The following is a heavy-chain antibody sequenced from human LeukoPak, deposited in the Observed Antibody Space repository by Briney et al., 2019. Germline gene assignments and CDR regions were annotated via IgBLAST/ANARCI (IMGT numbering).Heavy chain of an antibody. J-gene: IGHJ6*03. V-gene: IGHV3-21*01. D-gene: IGHD3-16*02. CDR2: ISSSGGSI. CDR1: GFTFSSYS. Sequence: GGSLRLSCAASGFTFSSYSMNWVRQAPGKGLEWVSSISSSGGSIYYADSVKGRFTISRDNAKNSLYLQMNSLRAEDTAVYYCARDLLGYNYYYMDVWGKGTTVTVSS. CDR3: ARDLLGYNYYYMDV.